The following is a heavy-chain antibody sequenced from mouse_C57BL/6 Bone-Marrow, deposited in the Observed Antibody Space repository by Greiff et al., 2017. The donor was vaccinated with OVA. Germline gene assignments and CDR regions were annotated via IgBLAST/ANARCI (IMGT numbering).Heavy chain of an antibody. CDR1: GYTFTDYY. D-gene: IGHD1-1*01. CDR2: INPNNGGT. Sequence: VQLQQSGPELVKPGASVKISCKASGYTFTDYYMNWVKQSHGKSLEWIGDINPNNGGTSYNQKFKGKATLTVDKSSSTAYMELRSLTSEDSAVYYCAWGTTVVDYWGQGTTLTVSS. V-gene: IGHV1-26*01. J-gene: IGHJ2*01. CDR3: AWGTTVVDY.